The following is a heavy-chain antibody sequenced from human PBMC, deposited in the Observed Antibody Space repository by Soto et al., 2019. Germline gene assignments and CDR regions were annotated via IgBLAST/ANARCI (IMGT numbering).Heavy chain of an antibody. Sequence: GASVKVSCKASGYTFTSYYMHWVRQAPGQGLEWMGIINPSGGSTSYAQKFQGRVTMTRDTSTSTVYMELSSLRSEDTAVYYCARLGQTNMTTVMQGRVYYYGMDVWGQGTTVTVSS. CDR1: GYTFTSYY. V-gene: IGHV1-46*01. D-gene: IGHD4-4*01. CDR3: ARLGQTNMTTVMQGRVYYYGMDV. J-gene: IGHJ6*02. CDR2: INPSGGST.